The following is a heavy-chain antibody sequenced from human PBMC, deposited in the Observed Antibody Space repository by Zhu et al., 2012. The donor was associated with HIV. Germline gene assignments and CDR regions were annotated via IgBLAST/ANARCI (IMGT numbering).Heavy chain of an antibody. CDR3: ARLRDTSGYYYPFDY. Sequence: QVQLQESGPGLVKPSETLSLTCSVSGGSTSSHYWSWTRQPPGKGLEWIGYVYYTGTTNYNPSLKSRVTISLDMSKNQFSLKLTSVTAADTAVYYCARLRDTSGYYYPFDYWGQGTLVTVSS. D-gene: IGHD3-22*01. J-gene: IGHJ4*02. CDR2: VYYTGTT. V-gene: IGHV4-59*11. CDR1: GGSTSSHY.